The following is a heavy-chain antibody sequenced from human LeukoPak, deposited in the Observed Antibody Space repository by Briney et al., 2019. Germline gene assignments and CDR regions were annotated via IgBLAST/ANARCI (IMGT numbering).Heavy chain of an antibody. Sequence: SETLSLTCTVSGGSISSYYWSWIRQPPGKGLEWIGYIYYRGSTNYNPSLKSRLNISVDTSKNQFSLKLSSVTAADTAVYYCARGVAGFDYWGQGTLVTVSS. J-gene: IGHJ4*02. D-gene: IGHD6-19*01. CDR1: GGSISSYY. V-gene: IGHV4-59*01. CDR2: IYYRGST. CDR3: ARGVAGFDY.